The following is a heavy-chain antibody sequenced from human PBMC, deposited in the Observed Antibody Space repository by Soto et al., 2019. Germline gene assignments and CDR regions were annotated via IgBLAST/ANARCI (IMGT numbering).Heavy chain of an antibody. Sequence: SETLSLTCAVYGGSFSGYYWSWIRQPPGKGLEWIGEINHSGSTNYNPSLKSRVTISVDTSKNQFSLKLSSVTAADTAVYYCARWGDDYDSSGYYRFDDWGQGTLVTVSS. CDR2: INHSGST. J-gene: IGHJ4*02. CDR3: ARWGDDYDSSGYYRFDD. V-gene: IGHV4-34*01. CDR1: GGSFSGYY. D-gene: IGHD3-22*01.